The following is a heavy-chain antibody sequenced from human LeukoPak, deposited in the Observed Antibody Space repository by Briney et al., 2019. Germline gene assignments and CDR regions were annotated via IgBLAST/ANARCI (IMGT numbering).Heavy chain of an antibody. CDR1: GYTFTSYG. D-gene: IGHD6-13*01. CDR3: ARGSNRYSSSWYGY. Sequence: ASVKVSCKASGYTFTSYGISWVRQAPGQGLEWMGWISAYNGNTNYAQKLQGRVTMTTDTSTSTAYMELRSLRSDDTAVYYCARGSNRYSSSWYGYWGREPWSPSPQ. CDR2: ISAYNGNT. J-gene: IGHJ4*02. V-gene: IGHV1-18*01.